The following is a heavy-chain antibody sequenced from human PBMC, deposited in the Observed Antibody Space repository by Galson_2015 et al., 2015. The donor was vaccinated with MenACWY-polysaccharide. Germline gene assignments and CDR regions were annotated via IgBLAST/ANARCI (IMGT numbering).Heavy chain of an antibody. CDR2: VSAYKGNT. D-gene: IGHD2-15*01. Sequence: SVKVSCKASGYIFTNYGFSWARQAPGQRLQWMGWVSAYKGNTNYAQNFQDRVTMTTDTSTTTAFMELRSLTSDDTAIYYCARDGMRDNWNYLDYWGQGTLVTVSS. CDR1: GYIFTNYG. CDR3: ARDGMRDNWNYLDY. J-gene: IGHJ4*02. V-gene: IGHV1-18*04.